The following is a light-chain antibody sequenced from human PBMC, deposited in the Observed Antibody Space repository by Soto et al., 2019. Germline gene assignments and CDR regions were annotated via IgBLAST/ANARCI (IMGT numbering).Light chain of an antibody. J-gene: IGLJ2*01. CDR2: AVS. CDR3: SSYTTSSTVI. Sequence: QPVLTQPASVSGSPGQSITISCTGTSSDVGDHNYVSWYQQQPGKAPKLMIYAVSNRPSGVSNRFSGSKSGNTASLTISGLQAEDEADYYCSSYTTSSTVIFGGGTKVTVL. V-gene: IGLV2-14*03. CDR1: SSDVGDHNY.